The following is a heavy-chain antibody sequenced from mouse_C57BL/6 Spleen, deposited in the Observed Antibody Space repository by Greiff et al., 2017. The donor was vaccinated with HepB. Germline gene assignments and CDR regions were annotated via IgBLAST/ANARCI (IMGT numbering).Heavy chain of an antibody. CDR1: GFTFSDYG. CDR2: ISSGSSTI. J-gene: IGHJ4*01. CDR3: ARNYYGSSYCYAMDY. V-gene: IGHV5-17*01. Sequence: DVMLVESGGGLVKPGGSLKLSCAASGFTFSDYGMHWVRQAPEKGLEWVAYISSGSSTIYYADTVKGRFTISRDNAKNTLFLQMTSLRSEDTAMYYCARNYYGSSYCYAMDYWGQGTSVTVSS. D-gene: IGHD1-1*01.